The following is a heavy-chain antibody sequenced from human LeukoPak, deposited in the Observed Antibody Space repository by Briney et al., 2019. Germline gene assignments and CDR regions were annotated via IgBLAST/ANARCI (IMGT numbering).Heavy chain of an antibody. CDR1: GVTFSNYA. Sequence: GGSLRLSCAASGVTFSNYAMNWVRQAPGKGLEWVSGISASGAATFYADSVKGRFTISRDNPKNTLFLQMNSLRAEDTAVYYCAKVTWIQMWMKGWFDPWGQGTLVTVSS. J-gene: IGHJ5*02. CDR2: ISASGAAT. D-gene: IGHD5-18*01. V-gene: IGHV3-23*01. CDR3: AKVTWIQMWMKGWFDP.